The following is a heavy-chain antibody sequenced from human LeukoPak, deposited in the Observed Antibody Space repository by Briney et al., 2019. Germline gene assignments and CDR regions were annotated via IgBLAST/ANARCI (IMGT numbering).Heavy chain of an antibody. CDR2: ISGSGDTT. Sequence: GSLRLSCTVSSFTFSTFAMSWVRQAPGKGLEWVAGISGSGDTTYYAESVKGRFTISRDNSRTTLYLQMSRLRAEDTAIYYCAKDYSSSFWGQGTLVTVSS. CDR3: AKDYSSSF. J-gene: IGHJ4*02. D-gene: IGHD6-6*01. CDR1: SFTFSTFA. V-gene: IGHV3-23*01.